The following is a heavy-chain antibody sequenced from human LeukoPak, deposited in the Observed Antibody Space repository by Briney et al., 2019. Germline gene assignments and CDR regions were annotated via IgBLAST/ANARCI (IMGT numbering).Heavy chain of an antibody. CDR2: IYSGGST. CDR1: GFTVSSNY. Sequence: GSLRLSCAVSGFTVSSNYMSWVRQAPGKGLEWVSVIYSGGSTYYADSVKGRFTISRDNSKNTLYLQMNSLRAEDTAVYYCARELGYCSGASCYFKYYGMDVWGQGTTVTVFS. CDR3: ARELGYCSGASCYFKYYGMDV. D-gene: IGHD2-15*01. V-gene: IGHV3-53*01. J-gene: IGHJ6*02.